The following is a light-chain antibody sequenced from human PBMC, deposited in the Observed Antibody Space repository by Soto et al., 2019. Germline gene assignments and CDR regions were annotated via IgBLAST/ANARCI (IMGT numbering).Light chain of an antibody. CDR2: DVN. J-gene: IGLJ2*01. CDR1: SSDIGAYKY. Sequence: QSALTQPASVSGSPGQSITISCTGTSSDIGAYKYVSWYQQYPGKAPKLMIYDVNNRPSGVSDRFSGSKSGSTASLTISGLQAEDEADYYCSSLTSSDTVIFGGGTKLTVL. CDR3: SSLTSSDTVI. V-gene: IGLV2-14*01.